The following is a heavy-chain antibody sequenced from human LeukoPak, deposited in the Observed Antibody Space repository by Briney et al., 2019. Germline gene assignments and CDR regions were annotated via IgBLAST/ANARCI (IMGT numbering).Heavy chain of an antibody. D-gene: IGHD6-6*01. CDR2: ISGSGGNT. Sequence: GGSLRLSCAASGFTFSSYAMSWVRQAPGKGLEWASAISGSGGNTYYADSVKGRFTISRDNSKNTLYLQMNSLRAEDTAVYYCAKDLYTGSWYYGMDVWGQGTTVTVSS. CDR3: AKDLYTGSWYYGMDV. J-gene: IGHJ6*02. CDR1: GFTFSSYA. V-gene: IGHV3-23*01.